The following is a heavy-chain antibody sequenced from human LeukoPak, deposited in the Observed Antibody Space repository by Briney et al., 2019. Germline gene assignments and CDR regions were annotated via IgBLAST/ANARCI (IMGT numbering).Heavy chain of an antibody. V-gene: IGHV3-13*01. CDR1: GFTFSSYD. CDR2: IGTAGDT. Sequence: SGGSLRLSCAASGFTFSSYDMHWVRQATGKGLEWVSVIGTAGDTYYPGSVKGRFTTSRENAKNSLYLQMNSLRAGDTAVYYCARGYLDGMDVWGQGTTVTVSS. D-gene: IGHD2/OR15-2a*01. CDR3: ARGYLDGMDV. J-gene: IGHJ6*02.